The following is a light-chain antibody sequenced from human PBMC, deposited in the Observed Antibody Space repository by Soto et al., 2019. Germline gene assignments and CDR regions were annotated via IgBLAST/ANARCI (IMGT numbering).Light chain of an antibody. CDR2: AAS. V-gene: IGKV1-39*01. CDR3: QQSYSTPPT. J-gene: IGKJ1*01. Sequence: DIQMTQYPSSLSASVGDRVTITCRASQSISSYLNWYQQKPGKAPKLLIYAASSLQSGVPSRFSGSGSGTDFTLTISSLQPEDFATYYCQQSYSTPPTFGQGTKVDIK. CDR1: QSISSY.